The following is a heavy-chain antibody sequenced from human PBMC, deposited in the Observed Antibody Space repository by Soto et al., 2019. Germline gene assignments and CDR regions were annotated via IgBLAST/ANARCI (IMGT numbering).Heavy chain of an antibody. J-gene: IGHJ3*01. V-gene: IGHV3-74*01. Sequence: PGGSLRLSCADSGFSFSSYWMHWVRQGPGKGLVWVSRINTDGSSTNYADSVKGRFTISRDNAKNTVYLQMNSLRAEDTAVYYCARSPGGYYIDWGQGTRVTVAS. D-gene: IGHD3-9*01. CDR1: GFSFSSYW. CDR3: ARSPGGYYID. CDR2: INTDGSST.